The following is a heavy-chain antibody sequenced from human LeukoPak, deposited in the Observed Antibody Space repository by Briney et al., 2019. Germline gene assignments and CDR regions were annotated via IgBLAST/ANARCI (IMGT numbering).Heavy chain of an antibody. Sequence: PSETLSLTCTVSGGSISNYYWSWIRQPPGKGLEWIGYSYYSGSTNYSPSLKSRVTISVDTSKNQFSLELTSVTAADTAVYYCARHRGGRSSWHFDYWGQGTLVTVSS. V-gene: IGHV4-59*08. D-gene: IGHD6-13*01. CDR3: ARHRGGRSSWHFDY. CDR2: SYYSGST. CDR1: GGSISNYY. J-gene: IGHJ4*02.